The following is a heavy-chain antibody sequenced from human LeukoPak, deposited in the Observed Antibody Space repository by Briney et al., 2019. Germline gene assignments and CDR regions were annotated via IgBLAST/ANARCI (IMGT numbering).Heavy chain of an antibody. J-gene: IGHJ4*02. D-gene: IGHD6-19*01. CDR2: IYSRGST. Sequence: PSETLSLTCTVSGGSISSYYWSWIRQPAGKGLEWIGRIYSRGSTNYNPSLKSRVTMSVDTSKNQFSLKLSSVTAADTAVYYCARDPNLYSSGWYNLFDYWGQGTLVTVSS. V-gene: IGHV4-4*07. CDR1: GGSISSYY. CDR3: ARDPNLYSSGWYNLFDY.